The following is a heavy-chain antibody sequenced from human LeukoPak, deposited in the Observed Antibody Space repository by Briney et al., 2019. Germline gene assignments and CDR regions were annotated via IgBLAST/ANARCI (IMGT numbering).Heavy chain of an antibody. CDR2: INPNSGGT. CDR1: GYTFTSYG. D-gene: IGHD3-22*01. Sequence: ASVKVSCKASGYTFTSYGISWVRQAPGQGLEWMGWINPNSGGTNYAQKFQGRVTMTRDTSISTAYMELSRLRSDDTAVYYCAGGRKNMIVVVINWFDPWGQGTLVTVSS. V-gene: IGHV1-2*02. J-gene: IGHJ5*02. CDR3: AGGRKNMIVVVINWFDP.